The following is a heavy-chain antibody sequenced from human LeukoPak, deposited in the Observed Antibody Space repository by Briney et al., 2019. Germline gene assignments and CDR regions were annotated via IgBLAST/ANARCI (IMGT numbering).Heavy chain of an antibody. J-gene: IGHJ6*02. CDR1: GGSFSDYY. CDR3: ARDQVVMITFGGVIEQRYYGMDV. CDR2: INHSGST. D-gene: IGHD3-16*02. Sequence: SETLSRTCAVYGGSFSDYYWSWIRQPPGKGLEWIGEINHSGSTNYNPSLKSQVTISVDTSKNQFSLKLSSVTAADTAVYYCARDQVVMITFGGVIEQRYYGMDVWGQGTTVTVSS. V-gene: IGHV4-34*01.